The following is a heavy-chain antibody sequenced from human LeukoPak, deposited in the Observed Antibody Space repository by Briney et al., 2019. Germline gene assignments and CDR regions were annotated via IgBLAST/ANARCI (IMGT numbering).Heavy chain of an antibody. V-gene: IGHV4-59*08. D-gene: IGHD2-21*02. J-gene: IGHJ4*02. CDR2: IYYSGST. CDR3: ASRIVVVTAVFDY. Sequence: SETLSLTCTVSGGSISSYYWSWIRQPPGKGLEWIGYIYYSGSTNYNPSLKSRVTISVDTSKNQFSLKLSSVTAADTAVYYCASRIVVVTAVFDYWGQGTLVTVSS. CDR1: GGSISSYY.